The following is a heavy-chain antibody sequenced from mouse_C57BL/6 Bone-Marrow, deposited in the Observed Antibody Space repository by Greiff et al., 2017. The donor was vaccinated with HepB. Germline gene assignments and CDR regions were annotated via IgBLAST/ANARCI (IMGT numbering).Heavy chain of an antibody. CDR2: IHPNSGST. CDR3: AREGYYYGSSWD. CDR1: GYTFTSYW. V-gene: IGHV1-64*01. D-gene: IGHD1-1*01. J-gene: IGHJ2*01. Sequence: QVQLQQSGAELVKPGASVKLSCKASGYTFTSYWMHWVKQRPGQGLEWIGMIHPNSGSTNYNEKFKSKATLTVDKSSSTAYMQLSSLTSEDSAVYYCAREGYYYGSSWDWGQGTTLTVSS.